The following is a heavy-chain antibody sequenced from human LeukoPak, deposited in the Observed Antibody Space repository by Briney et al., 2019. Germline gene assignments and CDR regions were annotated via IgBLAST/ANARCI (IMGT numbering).Heavy chain of an antibody. J-gene: IGHJ6*03. D-gene: IGHD6-13*01. CDR1: GFTISSYA. Sequence: GGSLRLSCAASGFTISSYAMSWVRQAPGKGLEWVSAISGSGGSTYYADSVKGRFTISRDNSKNTLYLQMNRLRAEDTAVSSCAKGGVYQLFGYYYMDVWGKGTTVTVSS. V-gene: IGHV3-23*01. CDR2: ISGSGGST. CDR3: AKGGVYQLFGYYYMDV.